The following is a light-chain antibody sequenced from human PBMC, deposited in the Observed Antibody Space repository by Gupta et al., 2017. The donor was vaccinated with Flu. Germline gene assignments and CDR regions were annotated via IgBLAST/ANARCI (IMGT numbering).Light chain of an antibody. CDR2: TDN. Sequence: GQTARIPCGGNNIGSYSVHWYQQRPGQAPVLVIYTDNDRPSGIPERFSGSNSGNTATLTISRVEAGDEADYYCQVWDSRSNLYVFGTGTKVTVL. V-gene: IGLV3-21*02. CDR1: NIGSYS. CDR3: QVWDSRSNLYV. J-gene: IGLJ1*01.